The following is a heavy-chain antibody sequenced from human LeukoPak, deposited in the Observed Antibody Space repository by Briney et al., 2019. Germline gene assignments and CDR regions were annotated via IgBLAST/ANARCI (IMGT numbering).Heavy chain of an antibody. V-gene: IGHV1-69*05. CDR2: IIPIFGTT. Sequence: SVKVSCKASGGTFSSYAISWVRQAPGQGLEWMGRIIPIFGTTNYAQKFRGRVTITTDESTSTAYMELSSLRSEDTAVYYCARAPDSSGYYWNDAFDIWGQGTMVTVSS. D-gene: IGHD3-22*01. CDR3: ARAPDSSGYYWNDAFDI. CDR1: GGTFSSYA. J-gene: IGHJ3*02.